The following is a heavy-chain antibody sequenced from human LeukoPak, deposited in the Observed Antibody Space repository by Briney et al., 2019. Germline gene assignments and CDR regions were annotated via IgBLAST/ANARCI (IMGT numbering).Heavy chain of an antibody. D-gene: IGHD3-3*01. V-gene: IGHV4-59*01. CDR3: ARGDFWSGYLHDY. CDR2: IYYSGST. Sequence: SETLSLTCTVSGGSISSYYWSWIRQPPGKGLEWIGYIYYSGSTNYNPSPKSRVTISVDTSKNQFSLKLSSVTAADTAVYYCARGDFWSGYLHDYWGQGTLVTVSS. J-gene: IGHJ4*02. CDR1: GGSISSYY.